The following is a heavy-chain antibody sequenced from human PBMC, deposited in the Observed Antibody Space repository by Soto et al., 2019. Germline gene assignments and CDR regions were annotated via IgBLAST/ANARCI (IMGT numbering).Heavy chain of an antibody. J-gene: IGHJ6*02. CDR3: AKVRIQLWLPTDYYGMDV. D-gene: IGHD5-18*01. Sequence: GGSLRLSCAASGFTFSSYGMHWVRQAPGKGLEWVAVISYDGSNKYYADPVKGRFTISRDNSKNTLYLQMNSLRAEDTAVYYCAKVRIQLWLPTDYYGMDVWGQGTTVTVSS. V-gene: IGHV3-30*18. CDR2: ISYDGSNK. CDR1: GFTFSSYG.